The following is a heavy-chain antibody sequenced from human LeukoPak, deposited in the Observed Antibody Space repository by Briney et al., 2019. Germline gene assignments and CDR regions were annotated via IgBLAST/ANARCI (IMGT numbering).Heavy chain of an antibody. J-gene: IGHJ3*02. Sequence: GGSLRLSCAASGFTFSTYSMNWVRQAPGKGLERVSSISSRSNYISYADSVKGRFTISRDNSKNTLYLQMNSLRAEDTAVYYCAKGMEMATILDDDAFDIWGQGTMVTVSS. CDR1: GFTFSTYS. CDR3: AKGMEMATILDDDAFDI. V-gene: IGHV3-21*01. CDR2: ISSRSNYI. D-gene: IGHD5-24*01.